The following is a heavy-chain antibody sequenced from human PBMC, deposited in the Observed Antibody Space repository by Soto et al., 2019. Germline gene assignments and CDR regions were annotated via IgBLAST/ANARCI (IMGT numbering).Heavy chain of an antibody. D-gene: IGHD1-26*01. Sequence: GGSLRLSCAASGFTVSSNYMSWVRQAPGKGLEWVSVIYSGGSTYYADSVKGRFTISRDNSKNTLYLQMNSLRAEDTAVYYCAGQVGATEYNWFDPWGQGTLVTVSS. CDR3: AGQVGATEYNWFDP. CDR1: GFTVSSNY. J-gene: IGHJ5*02. CDR2: IYSGGST. V-gene: IGHV3-53*01.